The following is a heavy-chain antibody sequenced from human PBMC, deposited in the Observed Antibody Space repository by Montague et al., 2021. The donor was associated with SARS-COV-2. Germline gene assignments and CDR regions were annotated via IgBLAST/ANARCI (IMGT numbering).Heavy chain of an antibody. V-gene: IGHV3-7*01. J-gene: IGHJ6*03. CDR3: ARATLYMDV. CDR1: GFTFSGYW. CDR2: IKHDGSEK. Sequence: SLRLSCAASGFTFSGYWMSWVRQAPGKGLEWVANIKHDGSEKYYVDSVKGRFTISRDNAKNSLYLQVNSLRAEDTAVYYCARATLYMDVWGKGTTVTVSS.